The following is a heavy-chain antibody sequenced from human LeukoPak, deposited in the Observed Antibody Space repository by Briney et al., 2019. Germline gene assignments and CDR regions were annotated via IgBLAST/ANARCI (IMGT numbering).Heavy chain of an antibody. CDR3: ARGHYDVLASSYKWTPDY. CDR2: ISSSSSYI. Sequence: GGSLRLSCAASGFTFSSYSMNWVRQAPGKGLEWVASISSSSSYIYYADSVKGRVTISRDNAKTSLSLQLNSLRVEDTAIYYCARGHYDVLASSYKWTPDYWGQGTLVTVSS. CDR1: GFTFSSYS. D-gene: IGHD3-9*01. V-gene: IGHV3-21*01. J-gene: IGHJ4*02.